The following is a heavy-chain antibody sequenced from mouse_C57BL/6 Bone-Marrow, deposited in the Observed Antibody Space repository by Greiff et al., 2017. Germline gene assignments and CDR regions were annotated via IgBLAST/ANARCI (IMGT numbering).Heavy chain of an antibody. Sequence: EVQLQESGAELVRPGASVKLSCTASGFNIKDDYMHWVKQRPEQGLEWIGWIDPENGDTEYDPTFQGKAPIPADTSSNTAYLQLSNLTSEDTAVYYCTTDRKLWYPFDDWGQGTTLTVSS. CDR3: TTDRKLWYPFDD. V-gene: IGHV14-4*01. CDR1: GFNIKDDY. D-gene: IGHD2-1*01. J-gene: IGHJ2*01. CDR2: IDPENGDT.